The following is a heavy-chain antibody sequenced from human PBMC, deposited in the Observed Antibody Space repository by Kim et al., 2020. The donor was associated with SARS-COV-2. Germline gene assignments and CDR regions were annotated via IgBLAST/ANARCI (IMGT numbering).Heavy chain of an antibody. V-gene: IGHV4-34*01. J-gene: IGHJ6*02. D-gene: IGHD6-19*01. Sequence: SETLSLTCAVYGGSFSGYYWSWIRQPPGKGLEWIGEINHSGSTNYNPSLKSRVTISVDTSKNQFSLKLSSVTAADTAVYYCARGYLQWPNVETQNYYYGMDVWGQGTTVTVSS. CDR1: GGSFSGYY. CDR3: ARGYLQWPNVETQNYYYGMDV. CDR2: INHSGST.